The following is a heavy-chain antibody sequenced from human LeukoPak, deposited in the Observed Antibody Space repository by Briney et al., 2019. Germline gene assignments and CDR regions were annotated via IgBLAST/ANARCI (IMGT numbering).Heavy chain of an antibody. CDR3: ARDTPPYGDYLDY. CDR1: GGTISSYY. J-gene: IGHJ4*02. Sequence: SETLSLTCTVSGGTISSYYWSWIRQPPGKGLEWIGYINYSGSTNYNPSLKSRVTISVDTSKNQFSLKLSSVTAADTAVYYCARDTPPYGDYLDYWGQGTLVTVSS. CDR2: INYSGST. D-gene: IGHD4-17*01. V-gene: IGHV4-59*12.